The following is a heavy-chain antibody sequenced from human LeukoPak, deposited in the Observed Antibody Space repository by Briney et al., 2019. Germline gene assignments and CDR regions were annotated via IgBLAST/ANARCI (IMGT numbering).Heavy chain of an antibody. CDR2: MYTGGTT. V-gene: IGHV3-53*01. CDR3: AKDEVTSGGGLAS. D-gene: IGHD2-21*02. CDR1: GFTVSGTH. J-gene: IGHJ5*01. Sequence: GRSLRLSCAASGFTVSGTHMSWVRQAPGKGLEWVSAMYTGGTTYYADSVTGRFTVSRDTSRNTLFLHMDSLRAEDTAVYYCAKDEVTSGGGLASWGQGTLLFFSS.